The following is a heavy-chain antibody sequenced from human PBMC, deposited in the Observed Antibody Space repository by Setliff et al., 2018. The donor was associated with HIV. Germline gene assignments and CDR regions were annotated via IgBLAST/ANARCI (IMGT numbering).Heavy chain of an antibody. J-gene: IGHJ5*01. V-gene: IGHV4-34*01. CDR1: GGSFSGYY. D-gene: IGHD1-7*01. CDR3: ARVRLELRQYWFDS. CDR2: IYHNGIT. Sequence: SETLSLTCAVYGGSFSGYYWSWIRQPPGKGLEWIGTIYHNGITYYNPSLKSRVTISVDTSKNHFSLKVRSVTAADTAVYYCARVRLELRQYWFDSWGQGSPVTVSS.